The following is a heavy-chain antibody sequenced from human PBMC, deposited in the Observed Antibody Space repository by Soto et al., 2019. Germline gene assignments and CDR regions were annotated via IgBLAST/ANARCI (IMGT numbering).Heavy chain of an antibody. D-gene: IGHD3-10*01. J-gene: IGHJ4*02. CDR3: AKQRAGYGSGSDTYYLDF. V-gene: IGHV3-23*01. CDR2: LSGSGGTT. Sequence: EVQLLESGGGLVQPGGSLRLSCSTSGFTFNTYAMNWVRQAPGKGLEWVPALSGSGGTTYYADSVRGRFTISRDTSKNSLFLQMNSLRAEDTALYYCAKQRAGYGSGSDTYYLDFWGQGTLVTVSS. CDR1: GFTFNTYA.